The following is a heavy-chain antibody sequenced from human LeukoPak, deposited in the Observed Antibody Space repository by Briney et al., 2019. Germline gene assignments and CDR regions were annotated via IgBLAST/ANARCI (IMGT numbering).Heavy chain of an antibody. CDR2: IYNSGAKI. J-gene: IGHJ4*02. CDR1: GLTFSTYS. CDR3: AKDVAPDSGWDLDY. Sequence: PGGSLRLSCAVSGLTFSTYSMTWVRRGPGKGLEWVSSIYNSGAKIFYADSVKGRFTISRDNSKNMPYLQMNSLRVEDTAVYYCAKDVAPDSGWDLDYWGQGTLVTVSS. D-gene: IGHD6-19*01. V-gene: IGHV3-23*01.